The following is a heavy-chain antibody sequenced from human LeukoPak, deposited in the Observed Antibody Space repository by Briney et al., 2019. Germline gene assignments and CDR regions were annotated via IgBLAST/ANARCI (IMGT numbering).Heavy chain of an antibody. V-gene: IGHV1-2*02. CDR1: GYTFSGYY. D-gene: IGHD5-12*01. CDR2: INPKSGAS. CDR3: ARSGITTIPNFDY. J-gene: IGHJ4*02. Sequence: ASVKDSCKASGYTFSGYYIHWVRQAPGQGLEWMGWINPKSGASNNAQKFQGRVTLNRDRSISTVYMELNKVRSDDTAVYYCARSGITTIPNFDYWGQGSLVTVSS.